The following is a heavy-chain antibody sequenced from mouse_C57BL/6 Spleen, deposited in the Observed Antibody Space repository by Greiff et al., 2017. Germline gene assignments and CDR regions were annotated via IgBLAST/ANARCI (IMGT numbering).Heavy chain of an antibody. CDR3: ARYPYYGSSYWYAY. CDR1: GYTFTGYW. D-gene: IGHD1-1*01. J-gene: IGHJ3*01. Sequence: VQLQQSGAELMKPGASVKLSCKASGYTFTGYWIEWVKQRPGHGLEWIGEILPGSGRTNYNEKFKGKATFTADTSSNTAYMQLSSLTTEDSAIYYCARYPYYGSSYWYAYWGQGTLVTVSA. CDR2: ILPGSGRT. V-gene: IGHV1-9*01.